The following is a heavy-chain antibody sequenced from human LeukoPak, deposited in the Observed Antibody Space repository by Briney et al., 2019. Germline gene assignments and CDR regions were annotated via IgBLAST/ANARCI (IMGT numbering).Heavy chain of an antibody. CDR3: ARGLDKDYYDSSGYYDGTFDI. V-gene: IGHV1-18*01. D-gene: IGHD3-22*01. Sequence: ASVKVSCKASGYTFTSYGISWVRQAPGQGLEWMGWISAYNGNTNYAQKLQGRVTMTTDTSTSTAYMELRSLRSDDTAVYYCARGLDKDYYDSSGYYDGTFDIWGQGTMVTVSS. CDR1: GYTFTSYG. J-gene: IGHJ3*02. CDR2: ISAYNGNT.